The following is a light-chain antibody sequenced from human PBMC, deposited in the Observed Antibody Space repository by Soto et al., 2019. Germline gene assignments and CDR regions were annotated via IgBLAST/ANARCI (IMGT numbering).Light chain of an antibody. CDR2: GTS. Sequence: VLTQSPGTLSLSAGDRATLSCRASQSVSSSSFAWYQQKPGQAPRLLIFGTSARATGIPDRFRGSGSGTEFTLTITSLEPEDFAVYYGEQYYNSRFTFGRGTKLEIK. V-gene: IGKV3-20*01. CDR3: EQYYNSRFT. J-gene: IGKJ2*01. CDR1: QSVSSSS.